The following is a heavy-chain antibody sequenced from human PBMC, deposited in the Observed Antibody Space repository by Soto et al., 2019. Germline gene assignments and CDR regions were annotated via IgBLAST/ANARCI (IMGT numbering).Heavy chain of an antibody. V-gene: IGHV3-21*01. CDR3: ARDSLTSLDY. J-gene: IGHJ4*02. D-gene: IGHD7-27*01. Sequence: SGFTFSSYSMNWVRQAPGKGLEWVSSISSSSSYIYYADSVKGRFTISRDNAKNSLYLQMNSLRAEDTAVYYCARDSLTSLDYWGQGTLVHRLL. CDR2: ISSSSSYI. CDR1: GFTFSSYS.